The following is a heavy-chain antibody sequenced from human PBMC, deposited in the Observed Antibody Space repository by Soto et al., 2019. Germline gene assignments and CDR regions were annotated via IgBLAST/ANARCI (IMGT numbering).Heavy chain of an antibody. J-gene: IGHJ4*02. CDR2: FYYSGST. V-gene: IGHV4-39*01. CDR3: ARQVVDGTGAGSGSFDY. CDR1: GGSISSTAYY. D-gene: IGHD3-10*01. Sequence: QLQLQESGPGLVKPSETLSLTCTVSGGSISSTAYYWVWIRQPPGKGLEWIGSFYYSGSTYYNPSLKSRVTISVGTSETQFSLRLGSVTAADTAVYYCARQVVDGTGAGSGSFDYWGQGTLVTVSS.